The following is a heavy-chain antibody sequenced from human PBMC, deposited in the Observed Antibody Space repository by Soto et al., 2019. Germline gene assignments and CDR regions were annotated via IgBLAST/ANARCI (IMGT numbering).Heavy chain of an antibody. Sequence: QVQVQQWGAGLLKPSETLSLTCAVSGESFRGFYWSWIRQPPGKGLEWIGEINHSGLTNYHPTLKSRVSMSVDTSKSQFSLRLNSVTAADTAMYYCTRGDQGRGRDDFWSGPRGPFDYWDQGNLVTVSS. J-gene: IGHJ4*02. V-gene: IGHV4-34*01. CDR1: GESFRGFY. CDR3: TRGDQGRGRDDFWSGPRGPFDY. CDR2: INHSGLT. D-gene: IGHD3-3*01.